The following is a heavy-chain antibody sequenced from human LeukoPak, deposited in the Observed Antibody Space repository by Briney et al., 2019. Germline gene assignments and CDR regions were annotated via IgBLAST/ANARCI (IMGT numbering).Heavy chain of an antibody. J-gene: IGHJ6*02. CDR2: IIPILGIA. CDR1: GGTFSSYA. Sequence: SVKVSCKASGGTFSSYAISWVRQAPGQGLEWMGRIIPILGIANYEQKFQGRVTITADKSTSTAYMELSSLRSEDTAVYYCARAVESHVDTAMVRGPGDPYYYYYGMDVWGQGTTVTVSS. V-gene: IGHV1-69*04. D-gene: IGHD5-18*01. CDR3: ARAVESHVDTAMVRGPGDPYYYYYGMDV.